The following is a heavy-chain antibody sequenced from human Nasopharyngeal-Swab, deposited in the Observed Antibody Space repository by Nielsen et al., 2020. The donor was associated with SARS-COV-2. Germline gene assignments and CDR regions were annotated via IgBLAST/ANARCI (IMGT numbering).Heavy chain of an antibody. D-gene: IGHD4-17*01. CDR1: GFTFSSFG. CDR3: ARDAPAHYGAFY. V-gene: IGHV3-30*03. Sequence: GGSLRLSCAASGFTFSSFGMHWVRQAPGKGLEWVAFIAHDASNEYYGDSVKGRFSISRDSSKNTLYLQMDSLRGEDTAVSYCARDAPAHYGAFYWGRGTLVTVSS. J-gene: IGHJ4*02. CDR2: IAHDASNE.